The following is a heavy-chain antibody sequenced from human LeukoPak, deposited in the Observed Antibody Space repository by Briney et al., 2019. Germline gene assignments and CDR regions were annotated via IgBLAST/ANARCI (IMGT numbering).Heavy chain of an antibody. V-gene: IGHV4-30-2*01. J-gene: IGHJ4*02. Sequence: PSETLSLTCTVSGGSISSGGYYWSWIRQPPGKGLEWIGYIYHSGSTYYNPSLKSRVTISVDRSKNQFSLKLSSVTAADTAVNYCAQTRGGDFDYWGQGTLVTVSS. CDR1: GGSISSGGYY. D-gene: IGHD3-16*01. CDR3: AQTRGGDFDY. CDR2: IYHSGST.